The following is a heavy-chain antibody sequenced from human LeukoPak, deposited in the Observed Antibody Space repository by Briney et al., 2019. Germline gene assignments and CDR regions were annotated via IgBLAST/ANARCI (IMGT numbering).Heavy chain of an antibody. V-gene: IGHV3-15*01. J-gene: IGHJ3*02. CDR1: GFTSSVTW. CDR2: FKSKAAGGTT. CDR3: TRGAPQADVFDI. D-gene: IGHD1-26*01. Sequence: GGSLRLSCAASGFTSSVTWMSWVRQAPGRGLEWVGRFKSKAAGGTTDYAAPVAGRFTISRDDSKNMLYLQMNSLKTEDTAVYYCTRGAPQADVFDIWGQGTMVTVSS.